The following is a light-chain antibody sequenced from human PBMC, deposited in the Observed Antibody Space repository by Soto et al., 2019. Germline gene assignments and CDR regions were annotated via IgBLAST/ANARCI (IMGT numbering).Light chain of an antibody. CDR1: SSDVGAYNC. Sequence: QSVLTQPPSASGSPGQSVTVSCTGTSSDVGAYNCVSWYQQYPGKAPKLIIYEVSQRPSGVPHRFSGSKSGNTASLTVSGLQAEDEADYYCSSCAGSNIVVFGGGTQLTVL. CDR2: EVS. CDR3: SSCAGSNIVV. J-gene: IGLJ2*01. V-gene: IGLV2-8*01.